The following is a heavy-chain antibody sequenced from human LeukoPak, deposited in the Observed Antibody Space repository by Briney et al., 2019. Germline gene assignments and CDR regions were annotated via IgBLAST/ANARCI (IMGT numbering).Heavy chain of an antibody. CDR1: GGSISSYY. Sequence: PSETLSLTCTVSGGSISSYYWSWIRQPPGKGLEWIGYIYYSESTNYNPSLKSRVTISVDTSKNQFSLKLSSVTAADTAVYYCARDRAAGRTENWFDPWGQGILVTVSS. D-gene: IGHD6-13*01. V-gene: IGHV4-59*01. CDR2: IYYSEST. J-gene: IGHJ5*02. CDR3: ARDRAAGRTENWFDP.